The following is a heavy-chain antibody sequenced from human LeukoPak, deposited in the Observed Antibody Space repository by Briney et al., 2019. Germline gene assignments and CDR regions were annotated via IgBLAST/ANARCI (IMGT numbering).Heavy chain of an antibody. CDR3: AGTTCGGDCYSEY. CDR1: GFTVSSNY. CDR2: IYSGGRT. J-gene: IGHJ4*02. Sequence: GSLRLSCAASGFTVSSNYTSWVRQAPGKGLEWVSVIYSGGRTYYADSVKGRFTISRDNSKNTLYLQMNSLRAEDTAVYYCAGTTCGGDCYSEYWGQGTQVTVSS. V-gene: IGHV3-53*01. D-gene: IGHD2-21*02.